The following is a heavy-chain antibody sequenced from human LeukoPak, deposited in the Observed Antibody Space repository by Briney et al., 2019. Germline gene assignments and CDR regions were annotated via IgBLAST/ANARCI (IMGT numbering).Heavy chain of an antibody. CDR1: GGTFSSYA. CDR2: IIPIFGTA. V-gene: IGHV1-69*05. CDR3: ARGLRDRYCSSTSCYNLDY. D-gene: IGHD2-2*02. J-gene: IGHJ4*02. Sequence: SVKVSCKASGGTFSSYAISWVRQAPGQGLEWMGGIIPIFGTANYAQKFQGRVTITTDESTSTAYMELSSLRSEDTAVYYCARGLRDRYCSSTSCYNLDYWGQGTLVTVSS.